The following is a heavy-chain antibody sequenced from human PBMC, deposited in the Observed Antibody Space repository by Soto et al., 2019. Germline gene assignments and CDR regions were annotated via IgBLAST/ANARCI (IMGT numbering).Heavy chain of an antibody. CDR2: INSDGSST. Sequence: PGGSLRLSCSASGFNVSDSYMNWVRQAPGKGLVWVSRINSDGSSTTYADSVKGRFTISRDNAKNTLYLQMNSLSAEDTAVYYCARVMDPWDTSAFDIWGQGTMVTVSS. CDR3: ARVMDPWDTSAFDI. J-gene: IGHJ3*02. V-gene: IGHV3-74*01. CDR1: GFNVSDSY. D-gene: IGHD2-8*01.